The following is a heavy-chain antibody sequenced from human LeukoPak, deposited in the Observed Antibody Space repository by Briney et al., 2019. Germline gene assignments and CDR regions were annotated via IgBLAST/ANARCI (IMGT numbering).Heavy chain of an antibody. CDR2: ISGSGGST. D-gene: IGHD6-19*01. CDR3: AKPAPRDSSGWHYYSGMDV. J-gene: IGHJ6*02. CDR1: GFNFDRYT. Sequence: GGPLRPSFPTPGFNFDRYTIHWGRQAPGKGLGWVSAISGSGGSTYYADSVKGRFTISRDNSKNTLYLQMNSLRAEDTAVYYCAKPAPRDSSGWHYYSGMDVWGQGTTVTVSS. V-gene: IGHV3-23*01.